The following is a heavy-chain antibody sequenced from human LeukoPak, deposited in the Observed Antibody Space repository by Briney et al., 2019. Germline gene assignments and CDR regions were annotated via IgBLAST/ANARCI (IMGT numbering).Heavy chain of an antibody. CDR3: VRDPPHGDSRR. D-gene: IGHD4-17*01. J-gene: IGHJ4*02. CDR1: GFLVSSTY. CDR2: IETGGTT. Sequence: GGSLRLSCAASGFLVSSTYMGWVRQAPGKGLEWVSIIETGGTTYYRDSVKGRFTISRDDSKNTLYLQMNILSAEDTAVYYCVRDPPHGDSRRGDQGTLVTVSS. V-gene: IGHV3-66*01.